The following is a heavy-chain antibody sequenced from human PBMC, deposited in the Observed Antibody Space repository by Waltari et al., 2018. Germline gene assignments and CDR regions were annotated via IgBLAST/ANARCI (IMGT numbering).Heavy chain of an antibody. Sequence: EVQLVQSGAEVKKPGATVKISCKVSGYTFTDYYMHWVQQAPGKGLEWMGLVDPEDGETIYAEKFHGRVAITADTSTDTAFMELSSLGSEDTAVYYCATDGARSGVTTPFDYWGQGTLVTVSS. CDR2: VDPEDGET. J-gene: IGHJ4*02. D-gene: IGHD4-4*01. CDR1: GYTFTDYY. V-gene: IGHV1-69-2*01. CDR3: ATDGARSGVTTPFDY.